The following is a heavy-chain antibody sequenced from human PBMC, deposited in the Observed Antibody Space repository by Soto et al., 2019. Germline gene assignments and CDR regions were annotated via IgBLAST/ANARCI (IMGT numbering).Heavy chain of an antibody. CDR2: INSDGSTT. Sequence: GGALRLSCAASGFTFSSYWMHWVRQAPGKGLVWVSRINSDGSTTTYADSVRGRFTISRDNAKNTLYLQMNSLRAEDTAVYYCASTRLGPYYFDYWCQGTLVTVSS. CDR3: ASTRLGPYYFDY. CDR1: GFTFSSYW. J-gene: IGHJ4*02. V-gene: IGHV3-74*01. D-gene: IGHD3-16*01.